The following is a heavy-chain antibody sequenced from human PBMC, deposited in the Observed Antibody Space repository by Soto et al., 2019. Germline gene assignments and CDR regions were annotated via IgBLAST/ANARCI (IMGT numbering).Heavy chain of an antibody. CDR1: GGTFSSYA. Sequence: QVQLVQSGDEVKKPGCSVKVSCKASGGTFSSYAISWVRQAPGQGLEWMGGIIPIFGTANYAQKFQGRVKTSSAESMCTGDMELISLRSDDTAVYYCASYCSGGSCYPYDYYGMDVWGQGAMVTVSS. CDR2: IIPIFGTA. J-gene: IGHJ6*02. CDR3: ASYCSGGSCYPYDYYGMDV. D-gene: IGHD2-15*01. V-gene: IGHV1-69*01.